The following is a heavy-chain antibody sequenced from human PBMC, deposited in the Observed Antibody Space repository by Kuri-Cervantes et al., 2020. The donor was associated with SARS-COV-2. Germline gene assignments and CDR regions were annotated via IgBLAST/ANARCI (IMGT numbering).Heavy chain of an antibody. CDR3: ARAEHLLTTVIAFDY. D-gene: IGHD4-17*01. CDR2: INAGNGNT. J-gene: IGHJ4*02. Sequence: ASVKVSCKASGYTFTSYAMHWVRQAPGQRLEWMGWINAGNGNTKYSQRFQGRVTITRDTSASTAYMELSSLRSEDTAVYYCARAEHLLTTVIAFDYWDQGTLVTVSS. V-gene: IGHV1-3*01. CDR1: GYTFTSYA.